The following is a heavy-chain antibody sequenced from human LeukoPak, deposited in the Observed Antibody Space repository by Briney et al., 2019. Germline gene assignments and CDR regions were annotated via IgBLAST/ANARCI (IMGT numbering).Heavy chain of an antibody. V-gene: IGHV1-69*13. Sequence: ASVKVSCKASGGTFSGYAISWVRQAPGQGLEWMGGIIPIFGTANYAQKFQGRVTITADESTSTAYMELSSLRAEDTAVYYCAKVLWFGEEGFDPWGQGTLVTVSS. D-gene: IGHD3-10*01. J-gene: IGHJ5*02. CDR2: IIPIFGTA. CDR3: AKVLWFGEEGFDP. CDR1: GGTFSGYA.